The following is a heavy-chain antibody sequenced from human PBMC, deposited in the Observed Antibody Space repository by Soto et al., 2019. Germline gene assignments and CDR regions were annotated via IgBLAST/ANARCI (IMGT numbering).Heavy chain of an antibody. V-gene: IGHV3-23*01. CDR1: GITFSSYA. CDR3: AKYKSGNYYCMDV. CDR2: ISGSGGST. D-gene: IGHD1-1*01. J-gene: IGHJ6*03. Sequence: GGSLRLSCAASGITFSSYAMSWVRQAPGKGLEWVSAISGSGGSTSYADSVKGRFTISRDNSKNTLYLQMNSLRAEDTAVYYCAKYKSGNYYCMDVWGKGTTVTVSS.